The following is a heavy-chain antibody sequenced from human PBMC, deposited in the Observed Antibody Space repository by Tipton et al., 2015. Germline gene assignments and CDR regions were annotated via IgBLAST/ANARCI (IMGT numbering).Heavy chain of an antibody. D-gene: IGHD5-24*01. CDR3: AYGWLAY. CDR2: INWNSVGT. V-gene: IGHV3-20*04. Sequence: GSLRLSCAASGFMFRSYAMNWVRQAPGKGLEWVCGINWNSVGTGYADSVKGRFTISRDNAKNSLFLHMNSLRDEDTALYYCAYGWLAYWGQGTLVTVSS. J-gene: IGHJ4*02. CDR1: GFMFRSYA.